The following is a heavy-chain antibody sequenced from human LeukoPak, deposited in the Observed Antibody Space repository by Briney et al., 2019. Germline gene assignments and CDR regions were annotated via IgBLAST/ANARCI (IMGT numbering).Heavy chain of an antibody. D-gene: IGHD3-3*01. J-gene: IGHJ3*01. CDR2: ISSSGSSI. CDR3: AIHGGGTIRIKAFDV. Sequence: PGGSLRLSCAASGFTFSSYEMNWVRQAPGKGLEWVSYISSSGSSIYYVDSVKGRFTISRDNAKNSLYLQMNSLRDEDTALYYCAIHGGGTIRIKAFDVWGQGTMVTISS. V-gene: IGHV3-48*03. CDR1: GFTFSSYE.